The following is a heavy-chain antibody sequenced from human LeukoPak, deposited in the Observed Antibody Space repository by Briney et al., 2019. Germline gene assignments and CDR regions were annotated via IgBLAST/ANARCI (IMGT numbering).Heavy chain of an antibody. CDR3: AKLPYYYGSGSYYEDYYFDY. J-gene: IGHJ4*02. CDR2: ISGSGGST. Sequence: GGSLRLSCAASGFTFSSYAMSWVRQAPGKGLGWVSAISGSGGSTYYADSVKGRFTISRDNSKNTLYLQMNSLRAEDTAVYYCAKLPYYYGSGSYYEDYYFDYWGQGTLVTVSS. V-gene: IGHV3-23*01. D-gene: IGHD3-10*01. CDR1: GFTFSSYA.